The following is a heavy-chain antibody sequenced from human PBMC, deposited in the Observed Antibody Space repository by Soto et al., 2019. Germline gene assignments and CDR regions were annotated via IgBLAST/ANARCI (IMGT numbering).Heavy chain of an antibody. CDR3: ARTYCGADEDCSSRWRWFDS. D-gene: IGHD2-21*01. V-gene: IGHV3-7*01. CDR2: IKQDGSEK. CDR1: GFTLSSYW. J-gene: IGHJ5*01. Sequence: GGSLRLSCAASGFTLSSYWMNWVRQAPGRGLEWVANIKQDGSEKHYVDSVKGRFTISRDNAENALFLQMDSLRAEDTAIYYCARTYCGADEDCSSRWRWFDSWGQGTLVTVSS.